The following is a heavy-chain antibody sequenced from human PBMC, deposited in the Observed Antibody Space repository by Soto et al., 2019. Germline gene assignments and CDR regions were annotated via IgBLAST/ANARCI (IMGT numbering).Heavy chain of an antibody. CDR1: GFTFSGSA. J-gene: IGHJ3*02. D-gene: IGHD6-6*01. CDR3: THYSSSYDAFDI. V-gene: IGHV3-73*01. CDR2: IRSKANSYAT. Sequence: GGSLRLSCAASGFTFSGSAMHWVRQASGKGLEWVGRIRSKANSYATAYAASVKGRFTISRDDSKNTAYLQMNSLKTEDTAVYYCTHYSSSYDAFDIWGQGTMVTVSS.